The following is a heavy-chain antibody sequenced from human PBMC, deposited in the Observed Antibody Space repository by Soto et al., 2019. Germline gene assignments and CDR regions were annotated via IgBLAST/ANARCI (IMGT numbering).Heavy chain of an antibody. J-gene: IGHJ4*02. V-gene: IGHV3-53*01. D-gene: IGHD3-3*01. CDR2: IYSGGST. Sequence: PGGSLRLSCAASWFTVSSNYMSWVRQAPGKGLEWVSVIYSGGSTYYADSVKGRFTISRDNSKNTLYLQMNSLRAEDTAVYYCARVDFWSGYYMNYWGQGTLVTVSS. CDR1: WFTVSSNY. CDR3: ARVDFWSGYYMNY.